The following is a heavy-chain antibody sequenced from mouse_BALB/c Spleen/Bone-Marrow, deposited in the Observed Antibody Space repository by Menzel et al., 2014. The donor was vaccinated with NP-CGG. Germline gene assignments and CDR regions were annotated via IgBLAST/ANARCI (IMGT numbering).Heavy chain of an antibody. Sequence: QVQLKDSGAEPASPGASVTLSCKASGYTFTDHIMNWVKKRPGQGLEWIGRIYPVSGETNYSQKFMGKATFSVDRSSSTVYMVLNSLTSEDPAVYYCGRGNYGSSYAMDYWGQGTSVTVSS. J-gene: IGHJ4*01. CDR1: GYTFTDHI. CDR2: IYPVSGET. D-gene: IGHD1-1*01. CDR3: GRGNYGSSYAMDY. V-gene: IGHV1-11*01.